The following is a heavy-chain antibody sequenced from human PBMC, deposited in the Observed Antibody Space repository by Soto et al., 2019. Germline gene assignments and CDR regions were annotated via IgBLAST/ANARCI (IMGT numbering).Heavy chain of an antibody. CDR1: GGSISSSNW. CDR2: IYHSGST. D-gene: IGHD6-19*01. CDR3: ARKNDYSSGTYFDY. J-gene: IGHJ4*02. V-gene: IGHV4-4*02. Sequence: SETLSLTCAVSGGSISSSNWWSWVRQPPGKGLEWIGEIYHSGSTNYNPSLKSRVTISVDKSKNQFSLKLSSVTAADTAVYYCARKNDYSSGTYFDYWGQGTLVTVSS.